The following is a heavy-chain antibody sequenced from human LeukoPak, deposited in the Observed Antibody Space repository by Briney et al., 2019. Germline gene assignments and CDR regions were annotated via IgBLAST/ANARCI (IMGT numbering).Heavy chain of an antibody. CDR2: INPNSGGT. D-gene: IGHD6-19*01. Sequence: GASVKVSCMASGYTFTGYYMHWVRQAPGQGLEWMGWINPNSGGTNYAQKFQGRVTMTRDTSTSTAYMELSRLRSDDTAVYYCARQPTIAVAGPTQRDWYFDLWGRGTLVTVSS. CDR3: ARQPTIAVAGPTQRDWYFDL. V-gene: IGHV1-2*02. J-gene: IGHJ2*01. CDR1: GYTFTGYY.